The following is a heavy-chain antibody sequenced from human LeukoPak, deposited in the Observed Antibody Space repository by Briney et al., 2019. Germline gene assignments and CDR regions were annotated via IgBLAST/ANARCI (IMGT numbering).Heavy chain of an antibody. Sequence: TGGSLRLSCAASGFTFVKHALHWVRQSPGKGLEWVAVIPYDGNDKQYAESVKGRVTISRDNSKNTVSLQMDTLGPEDTAVYYCARDRETAADYYFDYWGQGTLVTVSS. CDR1: GFTFVKHA. CDR3: ARDRETAADYYFDY. D-gene: IGHD6-13*01. J-gene: IGHJ4*02. CDR2: IPYDGNDK. V-gene: IGHV3-30*04.